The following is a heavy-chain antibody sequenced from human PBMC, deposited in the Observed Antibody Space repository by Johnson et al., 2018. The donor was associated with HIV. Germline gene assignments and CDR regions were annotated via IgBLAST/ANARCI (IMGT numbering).Heavy chain of an antibody. CDR1: GFTFSDYY. V-gene: IGHV3-15*01. D-gene: IGHD5-18*01. CDR3: TTDPVAGCLDTPFDI. J-gene: IGHJ3*02. CDR2: IKSKTDGGTT. Sequence: VQLVESGGGVVQPGRSLRLSCAASGFTFSDYYMSWIRQAPGKGLEWVGRIKSKTDGGTTEYAEPVKGRFTISRDDSKNTLYLQMNSLKTEDTAVYYCTTDPVAGCLDTPFDICGQGTMVTVSS.